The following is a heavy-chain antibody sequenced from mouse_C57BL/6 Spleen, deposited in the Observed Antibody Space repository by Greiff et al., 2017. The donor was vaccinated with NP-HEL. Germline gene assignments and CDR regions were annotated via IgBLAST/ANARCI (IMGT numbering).Heavy chain of an antibody. J-gene: IGHJ2*01. CDR2: IDPSDSYT. D-gene: IGHD2-4*01. V-gene: IGHV1-50*01. CDR3: ARRGRDYDDGFDY. CDR1: GYTFTSYW. Sequence: VQLQQPGAELVKPGASVKLSCKASGYTFTSYWMQWVKQRPGQGLEWIGEIDPSDSYTNYNQKFKGKATLTVDTSSSTAYMQLSSLTSEDSAVYYCARRGRDYDDGFDYWGQGTTLTVSS.